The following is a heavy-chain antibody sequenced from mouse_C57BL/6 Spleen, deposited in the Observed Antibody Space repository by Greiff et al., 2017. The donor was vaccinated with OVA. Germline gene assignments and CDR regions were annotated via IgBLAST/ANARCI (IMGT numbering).Heavy chain of an antibody. D-gene: IGHD1-1*01. CDR2: IDPSDSET. J-gene: IGHJ2*01. V-gene: IGHV1-52*01. Sequence: QVQLQQPGAELVRPGSSVKLSCKASGYTFTSYWMPWVKQRPIQGLEWIGNIDPSDSETHYNQKFKNTATYTVDKSSITAYMQLSSLTTEDSAVYYCSRGANYYGSSDEFDYWGQGTTLTVSS. CDR1: GYTFTSYW. CDR3: SRGANYYGSSDEFDY.